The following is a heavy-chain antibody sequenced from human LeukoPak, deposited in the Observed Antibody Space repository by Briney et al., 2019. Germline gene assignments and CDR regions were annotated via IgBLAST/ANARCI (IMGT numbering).Heavy chain of an antibody. V-gene: IGHV4-39*01. CDR3: ARQGITMVRGVNFDY. CDR2: IYYSGST. D-gene: IGHD3-10*01. CDR1: GGSISSSSYY. Sequence: SETLSHTCTVSGGSISSSSYYWGWIRQPPGKGLEWIGSIYYSGSTYYNPSLKSRVTISVDTSKNQFSLKLSSVTAADTAVYYCARQGITMVRGVNFDYWGQGTLVTVSS. J-gene: IGHJ4*02.